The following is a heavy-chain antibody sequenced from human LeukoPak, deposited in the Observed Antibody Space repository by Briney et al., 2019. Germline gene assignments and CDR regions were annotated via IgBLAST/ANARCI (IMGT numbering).Heavy chain of an antibody. CDR1: GGSFSGYY. CDR3: ARSPLRYYYDSSGYRNWFDP. D-gene: IGHD3-22*01. CDR2: INHSGST. V-gene: IGHV4-34*01. J-gene: IGHJ5*02. Sequence: SETLSLTCAVYGGSFSGYYWSWIRQPPGKGLEWIGEINHSGSTNYNPSLKSRVTISVDTSKNQFSLKLSSVTAADTAVYYCARSPLRYYYDSSGYRNWFDPWDQGTLVTVSS.